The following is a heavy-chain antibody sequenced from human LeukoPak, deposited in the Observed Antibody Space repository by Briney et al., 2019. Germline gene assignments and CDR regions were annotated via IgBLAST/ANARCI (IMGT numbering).Heavy chain of an antibody. J-gene: IGHJ4*02. CDR1: GDSISSYY. Sequence: PSETLSLTCTVSGDSISSYYWSWIRQPPGKGLEWIGYMYYSGSTNYSPSLKSRVTISGDTSRKQFSLKLNSVTAADTAVYYCASVTTVPYKNDYWGQGTLVTASS. V-gene: IGHV4-59*01. CDR3: ASVTTVPYKNDY. CDR2: MYYSGST. D-gene: IGHD4-17*01.